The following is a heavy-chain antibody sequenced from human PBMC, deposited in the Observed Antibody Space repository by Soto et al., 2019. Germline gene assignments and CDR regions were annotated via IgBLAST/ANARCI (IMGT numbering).Heavy chain of an antibody. V-gene: IGHV3-74*01. D-gene: IGHD6-13*01. Sequence: EVQLVESGGGLVQPGGSLRLSCAASGFTFSSYWMHWVRQAPGKGLVWVSRINSDGSSTSYADSVKGRFTISGDNAKNTLYLQMNSLRAEDTAVYYCAREAAAGTIPDNWFDPWGQGTLVTVSS. CDR2: INSDGSST. CDR3: AREAAAGTIPDNWFDP. CDR1: GFTFSSYW. J-gene: IGHJ5*02.